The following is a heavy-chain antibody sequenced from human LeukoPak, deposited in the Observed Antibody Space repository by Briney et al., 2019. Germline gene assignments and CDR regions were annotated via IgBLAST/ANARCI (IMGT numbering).Heavy chain of an antibody. CDR2: TYYRSKWYN. CDR1: GDSVSSNSAA. V-gene: IGHV6-1*01. D-gene: IGHD6-19*01. Sequence: SQTLSLTCAISGDSVSSNSAAWNWIRQSPSRGLEWLGRTYYRSKWYNDYAVSVKSRITINPDTSKNQFSLQLNSVTPEDTAVYYCARECEPGIAVAGENYFDYWGQGTLVTVSS. CDR3: ARECEPGIAVAGENYFDY. J-gene: IGHJ4*02.